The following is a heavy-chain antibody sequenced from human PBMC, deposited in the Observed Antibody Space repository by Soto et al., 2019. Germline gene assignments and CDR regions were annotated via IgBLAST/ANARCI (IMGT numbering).Heavy chain of an antibody. V-gene: IGHV4-34*01. Sequence: SETLSLTCAVYGGSFSGYYWSWIRQPPGKGLEWIGEINHSGSTNYNPSLKSRVTISVDTSKNQFSLKLSSVTAADTAVYHCARGRRSYCSSTSCFPWWFDPWGQGTLVTVSS. J-gene: IGHJ5*02. CDR2: INHSGST. D-gene: IGHD2-2*01. CDR3: ARGRRSYCSSTSCFPWWFDP. CDR1: GGSFSGYY.